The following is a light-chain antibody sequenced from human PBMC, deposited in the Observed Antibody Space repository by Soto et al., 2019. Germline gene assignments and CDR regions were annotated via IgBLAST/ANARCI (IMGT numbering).Light chain of an antibody. Sequence: DIVMTQSPDSLAVSLGERATINCKSSQSVLYSSNNKNYLAWYQQKPGQRPKLLIYWASTRESGVPDRFSGSESGTDFTLTISSLQAEDVAVYYCQGYYSTPYTFGQGPKLEI. CDR1: QSVLYSSNNKNY. J-gene: IGKJ2*01. V-gene: IGKV4-1*01. CDR3: QGYYSTPYT. CDR2: WAS.